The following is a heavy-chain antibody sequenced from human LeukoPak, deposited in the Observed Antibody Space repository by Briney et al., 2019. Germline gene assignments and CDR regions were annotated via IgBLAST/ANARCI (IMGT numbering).Heavy chain of an antibody. CDR1: GFTSNDYY. CDR2: ISAGGYPI. Sequence: GGSLTLSCTGSGFTSNDYYMSWVRQAPGKGLEWLSFISAGGYPIYYADSVRVRFTISRDTAKNSLYLQMNSLRVEDTAVYYCVMTAGPPTDHWGQGALVTVSS. J-gene: IGHJ4*01. CDR3: VMTAGPPTDH. V-gene: IGHV3-11*04.